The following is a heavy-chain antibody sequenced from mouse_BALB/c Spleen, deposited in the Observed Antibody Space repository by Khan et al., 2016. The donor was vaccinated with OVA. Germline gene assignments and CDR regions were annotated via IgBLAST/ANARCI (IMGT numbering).Heavy chain of an antibody. CDR2: VNPNTDNI. J-gene: IGHJ3*01. CDR1: GYSFTLYY. V-gene: IGHV1-26*01. CDR3: ARGYYFFAS. D-gene: IGHD1-1*01. Sequence: EVELVESGPDLVKPGASVKISCKASGYSFTLYYLSWVKQSHGKSLEWIGRVNPNTDNINYNQAFKGKAILTVDTSSNTAYMELRSLTTEDSAFYFCARGYYFFASWGQGTLVTVSA.